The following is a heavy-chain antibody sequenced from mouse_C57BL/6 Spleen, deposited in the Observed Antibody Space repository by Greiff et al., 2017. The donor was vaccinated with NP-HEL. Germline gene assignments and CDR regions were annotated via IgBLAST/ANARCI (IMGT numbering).Heavy chain of an antibody. J-gene: IGHJ1*03. CDR3: ARLSSPRYFDV. V-gene: IGHV5-12*01. CDR2: ISNGGGST. CDR1: GFTFSDYY. D-gene: IGHD1-1*01. Sequence: EVHLVESGGGLVQPGGSLKLSCAASGFTFSDYYMYWVRQTPEKRLEWVAYISNGGGSTYYPDTVKGRFTISRDNAKNTLYLQMSRLKSEDTAMYYCARLSSPRYFDVWGTGTTVTVSS.